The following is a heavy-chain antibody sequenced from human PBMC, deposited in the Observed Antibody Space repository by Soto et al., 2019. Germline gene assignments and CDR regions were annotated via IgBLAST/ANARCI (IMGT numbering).Heavy chain of an antibody. CDR1: GGSISSSNW. CDR2: IYHSGST. Sequence: QVQLQESGPGLVKPSGTLSLTCAVSGGSISSSNWWSWVRQPPGKGLEWIGEIYHSGSTNYNPSLKSRVTISVDKSKNQFSLKLSSVTAADTAVYYCARGAFGTCSNPSCYYYYGMDVWGQGTTVTVSS. CDR3: ARGAFGTCSNPSCYYYYGMDV. D-gene: IGHD4-4*01. J-gene: IGHJ6*02. V-gene: IGHV4-4*02.